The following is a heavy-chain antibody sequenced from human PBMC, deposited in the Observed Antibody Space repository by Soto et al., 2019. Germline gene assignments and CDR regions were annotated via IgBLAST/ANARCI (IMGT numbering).Heavy chain of an antibody. CDR1: GYTFTSYY. CDR2: INPSGGST. V-gene: IGHV1-46*01. Sequence: GASVKVSCKASGYTFTSYYMHWVRQAPGQGLEWMGIINPSGGSTSYAQKFQGRVTMTRDTSTSTVYMELSSLRSEDTAVYYCAATCSGCSCYRVDYYGMDVWGQGTTVTVSS. D-gene: IGHD2-15*01. J-gene: IGHJ6*02. CDR3: AATCSGCSCYRVDYYGMDV.